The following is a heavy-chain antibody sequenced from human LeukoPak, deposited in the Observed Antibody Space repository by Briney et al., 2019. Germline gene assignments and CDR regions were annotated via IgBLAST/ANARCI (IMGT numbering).Heavy chain of an antibody. CDR1: GGSLSGYY. D-gene: IGHD3-10*01. V-gene: IGHV4-34*01. CDR3: GRRFGRLRKASFDY. Sequence: PSETLSLTCAVYGGSLSGYYWSWIREPPGKGVEWIGEINHSGSTKYNPSPKSRVTISVDTTKNQFSLKLSSVTAADTAVYYCGRRFGRLRKASFDYWGQGTLVTVSS. J-gene: IGHJ4*02. CDR2: INHSGST.